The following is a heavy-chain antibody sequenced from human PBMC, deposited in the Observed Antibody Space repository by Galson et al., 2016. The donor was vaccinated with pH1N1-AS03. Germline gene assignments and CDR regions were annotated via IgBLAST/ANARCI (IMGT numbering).Heavy chain of an antibody. D-gene: IGHD6-13*01. Sequence: SLRLSCAASGFTLNNYAMNWIRQAPGKGLEWISHMRGDRNDIYYADSVQGRVTISRDNSKNTVHLELNSLRGADTAVYYCVRSLAAAGNYWGQGTLVIVSS. CDR3: VRSLAAAGNY. CDR1: GFTLNNYA. V-gene: IGHV3-48*01. CDR2: MRGDRNDI. J-gene: IGHJ4*02.